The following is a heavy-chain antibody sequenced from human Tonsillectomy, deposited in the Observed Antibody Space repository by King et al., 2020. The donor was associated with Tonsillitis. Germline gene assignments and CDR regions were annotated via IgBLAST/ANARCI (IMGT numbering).Heavy chain of an antibody. Sequence: QLQESGPGLVKPSETLSLTCTVSGYSISSGYYWGWIRQPPGKGLEWIGSIYHSGSTYYNPSLKSRVTISVDTPKNQFSLKLSSVTAADTAVYYCARDRGDGYNFDYWGQGTLVTVSS. D-gene: IGHD5-24*01. V-gene: IGHV4-38-2*02. J-gene: IGHJ4*02. CDR3: ARDRGDGYNFDY. CDR2: IYHSGST. CDR1: GYSISSGYY.